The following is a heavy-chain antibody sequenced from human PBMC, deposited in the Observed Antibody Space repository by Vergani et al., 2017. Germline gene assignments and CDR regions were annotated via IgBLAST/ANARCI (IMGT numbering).Heavy chain of an antibody. V-gene: IGHV3-30*18. CDR1: GFSFSSHA. CDR2: ISNDGSKK. Sequence: QVQLAESGGGRVQPGRSLRLSCAASGFSFSSHAIHWVRQAPGKGLEWVAVISNDGSKKYYADSVKGRFTISRDNSKNTLDLQMNSLRTQDTAVYYCAKAGSVSSGGLQYNVYMDVWGKGTTVTVS. D-gene: IGHD3-10*01. J-gene: IGHJ6*03. CDR3: AKAGSVSSGGLQYNVYMDV.